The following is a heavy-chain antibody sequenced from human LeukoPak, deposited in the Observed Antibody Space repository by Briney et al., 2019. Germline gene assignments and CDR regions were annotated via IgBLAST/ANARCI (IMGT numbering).Heavy chain of an antibody. D-gene: IGHD3-9*01. CDR3: ARDHYDVLTGYAYNAFDI. CDR2: ISAYNANT. Sequence: ASVKVSCKASGYTFTNYGVSWVRQAPGQGLKWMGWISAYNANTNYAQKLQGRVTMTTDTSTSTAYMELRSLRSDDTAVYYCARDHYDVLTGYAYNAFDIWGQGTMVAVSS. V-gene: IGHV1-18*01. CDR1: GYTFTNYG. J-gene: IGHJ3*02.